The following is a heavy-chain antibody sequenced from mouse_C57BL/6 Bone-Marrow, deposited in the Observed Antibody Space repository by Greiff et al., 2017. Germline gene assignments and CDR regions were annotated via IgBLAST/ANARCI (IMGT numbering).Heavy chain of an antibody. CDR3: ARRGTTVVASPGYFDV. Sequence: EVKLMESGGGLVQPGGSLKLSCAASGFTFSDYGMAWVRQAPRKGPEWVAFISNLAYSIYYADTLTGRSTISRENAKNTPYLEMSSLRSEDTVMYYCARRGTTVVASPGYFDVWGKGTTVTVSS. CDR1: GFTFSDYG. CDR2: ISNLAYSI. D-gene: IGHD1-1*01. V-gene: IGHV5-15*01. J-gene: IGHJ1*03.